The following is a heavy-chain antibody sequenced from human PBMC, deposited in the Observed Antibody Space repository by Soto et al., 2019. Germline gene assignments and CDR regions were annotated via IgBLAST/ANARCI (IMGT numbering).Heavy chain of an antibody. CDR3: ARRYGDYFDF. J-gene: IGHJ4*02. V-gene: IGHV4-59*08. Sequence: QVQLQESGPGLVKPSETLSLTCTVSGGSISSYYWSWIRQPPGKGLEWIGYIYYSGSTNYNPSLKSRDTNSVDTSENQFSLKLSSVTAADTAVYYCARRYGDYFDFWGQGTLVTVSS. D-gene: IGHD4-17*01. CDR2: IYYSGST. CDR1: GGSISSYY.